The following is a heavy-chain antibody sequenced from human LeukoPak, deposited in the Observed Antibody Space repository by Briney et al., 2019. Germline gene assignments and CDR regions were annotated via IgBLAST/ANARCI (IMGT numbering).Heavy chain of an antibody. CDR1: GYTFTSYG. Sequence: EASVKVSCKASGYTFTSYGISWVRQAPGQGLEWMGWISAYNGNTNYAQKLQGRVTMTTDTSTSTAYMELRRLRSDDTAVYYCARARVVPAANWFDPWGQGTLVTVSS. CDR2: ISAYNGNT. J-gene: IGHJ5*02. CDR3: ARARVVPAANWFDP. D-gene: IGHD2-2*01. V-gene: IGHV1-18*01.